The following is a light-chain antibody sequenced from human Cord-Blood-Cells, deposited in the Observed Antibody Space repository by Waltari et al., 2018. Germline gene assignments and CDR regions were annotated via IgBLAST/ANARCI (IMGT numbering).Light chain of an antibody. CDR3: QQYGSSPALT. Sequence: EIALTQSPGTLSSSPGERATLSRRASQSVSSSYLAGSQQTPGQAPRLLIHGASSRATGIPHRFSGRGSETDFTRTISRLEPEDGAVFYCQQYGSSPALTFGGGTKVEIK. CDR1: QSVSSSY. V-gene: IGKV3-20*01. CDR2: GAS. J-gene: IGKJ4*01.